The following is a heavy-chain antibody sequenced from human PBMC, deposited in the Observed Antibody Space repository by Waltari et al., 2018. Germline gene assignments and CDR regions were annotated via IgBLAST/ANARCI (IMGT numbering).Heavy chain of an antibody. CDR2: IYTSGST. V-gene: IGHV4-61*09. CDR1: GGSISSGSYY. J-gene: IGHJ4*02. Sequence: QVQLQESGPGLVKPSQTLSLTCTVSGGSISSGSYYWSWIRQPAGKGLEWIGYIYTSGSTNYNPSLKSRVTISVDTSKNQFSLKLSSVTAADTAVYYCARDREAYLDYWGQGTLVTVSS. CDR3: ARDREAYLDY.